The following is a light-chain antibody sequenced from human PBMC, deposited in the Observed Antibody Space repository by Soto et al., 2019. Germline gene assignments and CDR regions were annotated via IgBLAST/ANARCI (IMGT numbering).Light chain of an antibody. V-gene: IGKV3-20*01. J-gene: IGKJ1*01. Sequence: EIVLTQSPGTLSLSPGDRATLCCRASQSVSNSHLAWYQQKPGLAPRLLIYGASSRATGTPGRFSGSGSGTDFTLTISRLEPEDFAVYYCQQYGRSLWTFGQGTKVEIK. CDR3: QQYGRSLWT. CDR1: QSVSNSH. CDR2: GAS.